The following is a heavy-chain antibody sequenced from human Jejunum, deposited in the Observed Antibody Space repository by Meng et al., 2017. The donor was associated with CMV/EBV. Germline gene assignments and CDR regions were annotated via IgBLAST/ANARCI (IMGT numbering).Heavy chain of an antibody. J-gene: IGHJ4*02. CDR1: GITFTSCA. D-gene: IGHD6-13*01. V-gene: IGHV3-23*03. CDR2: VYSGGGTT. Sequence: SGITFTSCAMAWVRQAPGKGLEWVAVVYSGGGTTDYADSVKGRFTISRDNSKNTLYLKMNSLRAEDTAVYYCAKEEGYTRPHYFDYWGQGTLVTVSS. CDR3: AKEEGYTRPHYFDY.